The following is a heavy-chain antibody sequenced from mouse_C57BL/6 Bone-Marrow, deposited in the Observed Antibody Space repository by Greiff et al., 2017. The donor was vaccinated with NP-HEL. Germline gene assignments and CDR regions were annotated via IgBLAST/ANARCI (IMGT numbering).Heavy chain of an antibody. D-gene: IGHD3-2*02. Sequence: EVKVEESGGGLVQPGGSMKLSCVASGFTFSNYWMNWVRQSPEKGLEWVAQIRLKSDNYATHYAESVKGRFTISRDDSKSSVYLQMNNLRAEDTGIYYCTGGAQATFMDYWGKGTSGTVSS. CDR3: TGGAQATFMDY. CDR2: IRLKSDNYAT. J-gene: IGHJ4*01. V-gene: IGHV6-3*01. CDR1: GFTFSNYW.